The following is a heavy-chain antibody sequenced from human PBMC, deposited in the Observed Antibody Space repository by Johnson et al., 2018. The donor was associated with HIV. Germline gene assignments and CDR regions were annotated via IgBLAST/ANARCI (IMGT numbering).Heavy chain of an antibody. CDR1: GFTFSSYA. J-gene: IGHJ3*02. V-gene: IGHV3-30-3*01. CDR3: AKGLVAAALRWGGAFDI. D-gene: IGHD2-2*01. Sequence: QMQLVESGGGVVQPGRSLRLSCAASGFTFSSYAMHWVRQAPGKGLEWVAVISYDGSNKYYTDSVKGRFTSSRDNSKNTLYLQMNSLRAEDTAVYYCAKGLVAAALRWGGAFDIWGQGTVVTVSS. CDR2: ISYDGSNK.